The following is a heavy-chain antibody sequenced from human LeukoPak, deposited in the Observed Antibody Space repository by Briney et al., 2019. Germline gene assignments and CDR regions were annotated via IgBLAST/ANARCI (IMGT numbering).Heavy chain of an antibody. V-gene: IGHV3-11*04. CDR1: GFTFSDYY. D-gene: IGHD2-2*01. CDR3: ARDRRLRCSSTSCYLYYMDV. J-gene: IGHJ6*03. CDR2: ISSSGSTI. Sequence: GGSLSLSCAASGFTFSDYYMSWIRQAPGQGLKWVSYISSSGSTIYYADSVKGRFTISRDNAKNSLYLQMNSLRAEDTAVYYCARDRRLRCSSTSCYLYYMDVWGKGTTVTVSS.